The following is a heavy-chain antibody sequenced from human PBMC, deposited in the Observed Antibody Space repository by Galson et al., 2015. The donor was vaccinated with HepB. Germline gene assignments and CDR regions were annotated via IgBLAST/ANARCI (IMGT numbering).Heavy chain of an antibody. J-gene: IGHJ4*02. CDR1: GFTFSSYC. CDR3: AKDPVAAAGTPYGDGDY. V-gene: IGHV3-30*18. Sequence: SLRLSCAASGFTFSSYCMHWVRQAPGKGLEWVAVITYDGSNKYYADTVKGRFTISRDNSKNTLYLQMNSLRAEDTAVYYCAKDPVAAAGTPYGDGDYWGQGTLVTVSS. CDR2: ITYDGSNK. D-gene: IGHD6-13*01.